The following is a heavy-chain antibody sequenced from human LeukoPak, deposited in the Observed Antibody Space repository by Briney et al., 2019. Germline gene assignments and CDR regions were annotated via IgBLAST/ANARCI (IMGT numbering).Heavy chain of an antibody. Sequence: SETLSLTCTVSGGSISSYYWNWIRQPAGKGLEWIGRIYTSGSTNYNPSLKSRVTMSVDTSKNQFSLKLSSVTAADTAVYYWARIKVGGTSVRYFDYWGQGTLVTASS. CDR1: GGSISSYY. V-gene: IGHV4-4*07. J-gene: IGHJ4*02. CDR2: IYTSGST. D-gene: IGHD1-26*01. CDR3: ARIKVGGTSVRYFDY.